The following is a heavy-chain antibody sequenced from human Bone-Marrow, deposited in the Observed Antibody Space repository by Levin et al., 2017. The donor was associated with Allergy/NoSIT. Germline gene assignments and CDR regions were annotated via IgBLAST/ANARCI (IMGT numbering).Heavy chain of an antibody. CDR3: AKREGISGWSALES. J-gene: IGHJ4*02. V-gene: IGHV3-23*01. D-gene: IGHD6-19*01. Sequence: GESLKISCAASGFTFNDYVMTWVRQAPGKGLEWVAGISGSGFNSYHADSVKGRFTISRDNAKNTLYLQMNSLRGEDTALYYCAKREGISGWSALESWGQGILVTVSS. CDR2: ISGSGFNS. CDR1: GFTFNDYV.